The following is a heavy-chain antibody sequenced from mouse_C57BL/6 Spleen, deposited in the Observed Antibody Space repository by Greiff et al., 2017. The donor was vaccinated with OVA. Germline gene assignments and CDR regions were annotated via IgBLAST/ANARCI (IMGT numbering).Heavy chain of an antibody. CDR3: ARKYYGSSKGYAMDY. CDR2: IWSGGST. Sequence: VQVVESGPGLVQPSQSLSITCTVSGFSLTSYGVHWVRQSPGKGLEWLGVIWSGGSTDYNAAFISRLSISKDNSKSQVFFKMNSLQADDTAIYYCARKYYGSSKGYAMDYWGQGTSVTVSS. D-gene: IGHD1-1*01. CDR1: GFSLTSYG. J-gene: IGHJ4*01. V-gene: IGHV2-2*01.